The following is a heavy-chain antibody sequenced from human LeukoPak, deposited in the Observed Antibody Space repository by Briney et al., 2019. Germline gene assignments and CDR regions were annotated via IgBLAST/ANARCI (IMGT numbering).Heavy chain of an antibody. Sequence: PSETLSLTCTVSGDSINSLDLWSWVRQPPGKGLGWIGEMYLSGTTHSNPSVKSRVTISIDKSKNQFFLNLGSVTAADTAVYYCAGLVGRYSSGLYYYYFDYWGQGTLVTVSS. V-gene: IGHV4-4*02. J-gene: IGHJ4*02. CDR1: GDSINSLDL. CDR2: MYLSGTT. D-gene: IGHD3-22*01. CDR3: AGLVGRYSSGLYYYYFDY.